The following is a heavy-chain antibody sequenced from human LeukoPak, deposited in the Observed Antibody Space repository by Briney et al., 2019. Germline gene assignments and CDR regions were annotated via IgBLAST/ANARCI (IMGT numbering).Heavy chain of an antibody. CDR3: ARESNDYYYYYGMDV. J-gene: IGHJ6*04. CDR1: GFTFSSYA. CDR2: ISGSGGST. D-gene: IGHD4/OR15-4a*01. V-gene: IGHV3-23*01. Sequence: GGSLRLSCAASGFTFSSYAMSWVRQAPGKGLEWVSAISGSGGSTYYADPVKGRFTISRDNSKNTLYLQMNSLRAEDTAVYYCARESNDYYYYYGMDVWGKGTTVTVSS.